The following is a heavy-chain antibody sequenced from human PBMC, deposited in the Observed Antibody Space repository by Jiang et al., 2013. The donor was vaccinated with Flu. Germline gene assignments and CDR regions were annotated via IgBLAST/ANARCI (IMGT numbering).Heavy chain of an antibody. CDR1: GYTFTSYY. V-gene: IGHV1-46*01. CDR2: INPSGGST. CDR3: ARDYSHYGDYVSFGYY. J-gene: IGHJ4*02. D-gene: IGHD4-17*01. Sequence: SGAEVKKPGASVKVSCKASGYTFTSYYMHWVRQAPGQGLEWMGIINPSGGSTSYAQKFQGRVTMTRDTSTSTVYMELSSLRSEDTAVYYCARDYSHYGDYVSFGYYWGQGTLVTVSS.